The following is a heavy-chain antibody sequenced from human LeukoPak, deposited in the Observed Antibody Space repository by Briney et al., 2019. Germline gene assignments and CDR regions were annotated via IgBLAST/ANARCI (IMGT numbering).Heavy chain of an antibody. Sequence: GGSLRLSCAASGFTFSSYWMHWVRQAPGKGLEWVSFISGGGDTIYYADSVKGRFTISRDNAKNSLHLQMDSLRVEDTAVYYCARNQEIDYYDSSGFYWGVEYWGQGTLVTVSS. CDR1: GFTFSSYW. J-gene: IGHJ4*02. V-gene: IGHV3-48*01. CDR3: ARNQEIDYYDSSGFYWGVEY. CDR2: ISGGGDTI. D-gene: IGHD3-22*01.